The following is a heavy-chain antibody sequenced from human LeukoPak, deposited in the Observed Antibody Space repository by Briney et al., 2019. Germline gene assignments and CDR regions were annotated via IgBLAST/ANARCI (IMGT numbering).Heavy chain of an antibody. D-gene: IGHD3-10*02. CDR1: GFTFNNYD. CDR2: ISSSGSTI. V-gene: IGHV3-48*03. CDR3: AELGITMIGGV. J-gene: IGHJ6*04. Sequence: GGSLRLSCAASGFTFNNYDITWVRQAPGKGLEWVSYISSSGSTIYYAGSVKGRFTISRDNAKNSLYLQMNSLRAEDTAVYYCAELGITMIGGVWGKGTTVTISS.